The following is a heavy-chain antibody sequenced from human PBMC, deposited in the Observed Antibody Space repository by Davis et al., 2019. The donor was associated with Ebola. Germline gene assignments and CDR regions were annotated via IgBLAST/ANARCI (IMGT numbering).Heavy chain of an antibody. D-gene: IGHD6-19*01. CDR1: GYSFTSYW. J-gene: IGHJ4*02. CDR2: IYPGDSDT. CDR3: ARRGGSSGWPDFDY. Sequence: PGGSLRLSCKGSGYSFTSYWIGWVRQMPGKGLEWMGIIYPGDSDTRYSPSFQGHVTISADKSISTAYLQWSSLKASDTAMYYCARRGGSSGWPDFDYWGQGTLVTVSS. V-gene: IGHV5-51*01.